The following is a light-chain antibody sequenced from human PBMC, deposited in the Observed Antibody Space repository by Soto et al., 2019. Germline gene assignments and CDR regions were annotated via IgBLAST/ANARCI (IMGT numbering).Light chain of an antibody. Sequence: ALTQPASVSGSPGQSITISCTGTSSDVGGYNYVSWYQQHPGKAPKLMIYEVSNRPSGVSNRFSGSKSGNTASLTISGLQAEDEADYYCSSYTSSSTYVFGTGTKVTVL. V-gene: IGLV2-14*01. CDR2: EVS. CDR3: SSYTSSSTYV. J-gene: IGLJ1*01. CDR1: SSDVGGYNY.